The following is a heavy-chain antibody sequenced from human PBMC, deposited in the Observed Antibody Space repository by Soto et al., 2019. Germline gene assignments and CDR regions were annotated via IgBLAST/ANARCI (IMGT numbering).Heavy chain of an antibody. CDR3: ASPGIAAAGTKFVAFDI. D-gene: IGHD6-13*01. V-gene: IGHV1-69*13. CDR1: GGTFSSYA. J-gene: IGHJ3*02. Sequence: GASVKVSCKASGGTFSSYAISWVRQAPGQGLEWMGGIIPIFGTANYAQKFQGRVTITADESTSTAYMELSSLRSEDTAVYYCASPGIAAAGTKFVAFDIWGQGTMVTVSS. CDR2: IIPIFGTA.